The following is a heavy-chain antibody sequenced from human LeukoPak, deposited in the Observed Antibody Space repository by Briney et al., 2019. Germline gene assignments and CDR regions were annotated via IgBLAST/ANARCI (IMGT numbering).Heavy chain of an antibody. CDR2: IYYSGST. V-gene: IGHV4-39*01. CDR1: GASISSSSYY. D-gene: IGHD3-3*01. Sequence: MPSETLSLTCIVSGASISSSSYYWGWIRQPPGKGLEWIGSIYYSGSTYHNPSLKSRVTISVDTSKNQFSLKLSSVTAADTAVYYCARHPGFWSGYPEYFQHWGQGTLVTVSS. CDR3: ARHPGFWSGYPEYFQH. J-gene: IGHJ1*01.